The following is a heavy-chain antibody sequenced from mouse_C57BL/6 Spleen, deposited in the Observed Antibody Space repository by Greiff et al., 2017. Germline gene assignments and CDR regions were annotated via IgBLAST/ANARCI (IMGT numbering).Heavy chain of an antibody. J-gene: IGHJ2*01. Sequence: QVQLKQSGAELVRPGASVTLSCKASGYTFTDYEMHWVKQTPVHGLEWIGAIDPETGGTAYNQKFKGKAILTADKSSSTAYMELRSLTSEDSAVYYCTRIGDYGSSSHFDYWGQGTTLTVSS. CDR3: TRIGDYGSSSHFDY. CDR1: GYTFTDYE. V-gene: IGHV1-15*01. CDR2: IDPETGGT. D-gene: IGHD1-1*01.